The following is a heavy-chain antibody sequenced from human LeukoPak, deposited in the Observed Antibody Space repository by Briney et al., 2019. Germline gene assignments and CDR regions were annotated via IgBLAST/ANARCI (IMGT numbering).Heavy chain of an antibody. CDR2: IYYSGST. J-gene: IGHJ4*02. CDR3: ATSGSGWSLDY. D-gene: IGHD6-19*01. CDR1: GDSIRSYY. V-gene: IGHV4-59*12. Sequence: SETLSLTCTVSGDSIRSYYWSWIRQPPGKELEWIGYIYYSGSTNYNPSLKSRVTISVDTSKNQFSLKLSSVTAADTAVYYCATSGSGWSLDYWGQGTLVTVSS.